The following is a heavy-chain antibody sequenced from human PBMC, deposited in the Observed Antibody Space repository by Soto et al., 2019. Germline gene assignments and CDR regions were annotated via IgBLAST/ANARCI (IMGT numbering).Heavy chain of an antibody. V-gene: IGHV4-34*01. CDR3: ARGRDSSSWYISYYYYGMDV. D-gene: IGHD6-13*01. CDR1: GGSFSGYY. Sequence: QVQLQQWGAGLLKPSETLSLTCAVYGGSFSGYYWSWIRQPPGKWLEWIGEINHSGITNYNPSLKSRVTISVDTSKNQFSLKLSSVTAADTAVYYCARGRDSSSWYISYYYYGMDVWGQGTTVTVSS. J-gene: IGHJ6*02. CDR2: INHSGIT.